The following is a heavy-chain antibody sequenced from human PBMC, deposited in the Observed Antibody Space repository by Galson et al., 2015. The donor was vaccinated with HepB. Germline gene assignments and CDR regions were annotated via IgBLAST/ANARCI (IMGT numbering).Heavy chain of an antibody. Sequence: SLRLSCAASGFTFSSYAMSWVRQAPGKGLEWVSAISGSGGSTYYADSVKGRFTISRDNSKNTLYLQMNSLRAEDTAVYYCAKDLEVPRYSSSWYYFDYWGQGTLVTVSS. CDR3: AKDLEVPRYSSSWYYFDY. CDR2: ISGSGGST. J-gene: IGHJ4*02. V-gene: IGHV3-23*01. CDR1: GFTFSSYA. D-gene: IGHD6-13*01.